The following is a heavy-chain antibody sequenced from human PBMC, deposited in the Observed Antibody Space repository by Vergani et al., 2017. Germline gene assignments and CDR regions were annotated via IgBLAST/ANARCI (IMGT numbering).Heavy chain of an antibody. Sequence: QVQLVQSGAEVKKPGASVKVSCWASGYTFIEYDIDWVRQAAGQGLEWMGWMNPKSGNSGFAQKFQGRVTMTRDTSISTAYMELNSLTSEETAGYYCARAPGRRCSGGSCYSSFRWFDPWCQGTLVTVVS. V-gene: IGHV1-8*01. CDR2: MNPKSGNS. CDR1: GYTFIEYD. CDR3: ARAPGRRCSGGSCYSSFRWFDP. D-gene: IGHD2-15*01. J-gene: IGHJ5*02.